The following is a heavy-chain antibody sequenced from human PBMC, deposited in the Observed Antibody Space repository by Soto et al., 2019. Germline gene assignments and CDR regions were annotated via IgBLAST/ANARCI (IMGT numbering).Heavy chain of an antibody. CDR3: YGMDV. V-gene: IGHV1-8*02. J-gene: IGHJ6*02. Sequence: QVQLVQSGAEVKKPGASVKVSCKASGYTFTSYDINWVRQATGQGLEWIGLRNPNSGNTGYAQKFQGRVSMTSNTSISTAYMELSILRSEATAVYYCYGMDVWGQGTTVTVSS. CDR2: RNPNSGNT. CDR1: GYTFTSYD.